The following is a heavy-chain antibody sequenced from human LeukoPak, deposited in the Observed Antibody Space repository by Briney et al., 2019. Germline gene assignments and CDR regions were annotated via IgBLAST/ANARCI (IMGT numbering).Heavy chain of an antibody. D-gene: IGHD2-2*02. Sequence: ASVKVSCKASGGTFSSYAISWVRQAPGQGLEWMGRIIPILGIANYAQKFQGRVTITADKSTSTAYMELSSLRSEDTAVYYCAREAKGPYCSSTSCYRYFDYWGQGTLVTVSS. J-gene: IGHJ4*02. CDR2: IIPILGIA. V-gene: IGHV1-69*04. CDR1: GGTFSSYA. CDR3: AREAKGPYCSSTSCYRYFDY.